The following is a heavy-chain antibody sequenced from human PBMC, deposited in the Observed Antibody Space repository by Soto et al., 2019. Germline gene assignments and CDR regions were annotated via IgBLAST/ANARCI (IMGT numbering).Heavy chain of an antibody. D-gene: IGHD1-1*01. J-gene: IGHJ5*02. CDR2: IRSNSNNYAT. Sequence: EVQLLESGGGLVQPGGSLRLSCAASGFTFSASAIYWVRQSSGKGLEWVGRIRSNSNNYATSYGASVRGRFTISRDDSKNTTYLHMNNLRGDDTAVYYCALPRTGLDPWGQGALVTVSS. CDR1: GFTFSASA. CDR3: ALPRTGLDP. V-gene: IGHV3-73*01.